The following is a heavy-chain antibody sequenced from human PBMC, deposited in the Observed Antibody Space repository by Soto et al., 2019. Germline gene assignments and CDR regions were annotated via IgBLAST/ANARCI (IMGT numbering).Heavy chain of an antibody. CDR2: IVVGSGNT. V-gene: IGHV1-58*01. J-gene: IGHJ5*02. D-gene: IGHD3-3*01. CDR1: GFTFTSSA. CDR3: AAGAITIFGLVIPLWFDP. Sequence: ASVKVSCKASGFTFTSSAVQWVRQARGEGLEWIGWIVVGSGNTNYAQKFQERVTITRDMSTRTAYMELSSLRSEDTAVYYCAAGAITIFGLVIPLWFDPWGQGTMVTV.